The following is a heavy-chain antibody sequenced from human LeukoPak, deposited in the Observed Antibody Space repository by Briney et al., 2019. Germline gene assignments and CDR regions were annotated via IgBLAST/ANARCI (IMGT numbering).Heavy chain of an antibody. D-gene: IGHD2-15*01. Sequence: SETLSLTCTVSGGSISSYYWSWIRQPTGKGREWIGYIYYSGSTNYNPSLKSRVTISVDTSKNQFSLKLSSVTAADTAVYYCARRGCSGGSCYTYYFDYWGQGTLVTVSS. CDR1: GGSISSYY. CDR3: ARRGCSGGSCYTYYFDY. J-gene: IGHJ4*02. CDR2: IYYSGST. V-gene: IGHV4-59*08.